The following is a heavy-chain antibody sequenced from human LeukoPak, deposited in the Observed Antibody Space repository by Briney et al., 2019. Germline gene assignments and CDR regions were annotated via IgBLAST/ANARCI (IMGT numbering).Heavy chain of an antibody. CDR2: ISGSGGST. J-gene: IGHJ3*02. CDR1: GFTFSSYA. V-gene: IGHV3-23*01. D-gene: IGHD6-19*01. Sequence: LAGGSLRLSCAASGFTFSSYAMSWVRQAPGKGLEWVSAISGSGGSTYYADSVKGRFTISRDNSMNTLYLQMNSLRAEDTAVYYCAKSGLAVARNDAFDIWGQGTMVTVSS. CDR3: AKSGLAVARNDAFDI.